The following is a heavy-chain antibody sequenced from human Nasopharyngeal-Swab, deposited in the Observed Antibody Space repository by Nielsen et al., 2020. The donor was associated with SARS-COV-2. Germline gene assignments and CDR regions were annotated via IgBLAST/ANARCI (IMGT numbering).Heavy chain of an antibody. V-gene: IGHV1-46*01. CDR2: INPSGGST. Sequence: WVRQAPGQGLEWMGIINPSGGSTGYAQKFQGRVTMTRDTSTSTVYMELSSLRSEDTAVYYCANILTGYYGSVGFDYWGQGTLVTVSS. CDR3: ANILTGYYGSVGFDY. D-gene: IGHD3-9*01. J-gene: IGHJ4*02.